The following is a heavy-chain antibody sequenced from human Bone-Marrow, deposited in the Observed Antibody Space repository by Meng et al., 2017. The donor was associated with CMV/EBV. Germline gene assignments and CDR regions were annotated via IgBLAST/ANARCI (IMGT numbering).Heavy chain of an antibody. V-gene: IGHV3-9*01. CDR3: AKGSTMIVVVSNFDY. J-gene: IGHJ4*02. CDR2: ISWNSGSI. CDR1: GFTFDDYA. D-gene: IGHD3-22*01. Sequence: SLKISCAASGFTFDDYAMHWVRQAPGKGLEWVSGISWNSGSIGYADSVKGRFTISRDNAKNSLYLQMNSLRAEDTALYYCAKGSTMIVVVSNFDYWGQGTLVTVSS.